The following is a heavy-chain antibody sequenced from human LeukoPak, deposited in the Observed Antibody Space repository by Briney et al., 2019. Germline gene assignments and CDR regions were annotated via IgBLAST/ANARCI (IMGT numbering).Heavy chain of an antibody. CDR1: GGSISSGSYY. D-gene: IGHD2-2*01. CDR3: ARGDQLLMGNAFDI. V-gene: IGHV4-61*02. Sequence: SQTLSLTCTVSGGSISSGSYYWSWIRQPAGKGLEWIGRIYTSGSTNYNPSLKSRVTISVDTSKNQFSLKLSSVTAADTAVYYCARGDQLLMGNAFDIWGQGTMVTVSS. J-gene: IGHJ3*02. CDR2: IYTSGST.